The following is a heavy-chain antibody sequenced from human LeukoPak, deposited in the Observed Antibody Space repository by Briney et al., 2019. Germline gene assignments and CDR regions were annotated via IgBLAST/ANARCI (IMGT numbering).Heavy chain of an antibody. Sequence: GGSLRLSCAASGFTFSSYWMSWVRQAPGKGLEWVANIKQDGSEKYYVDSVKGRFTISRDNAKNSLYLQMNSLRAEDTAVYYCARSRLSLGGYYYYYMDVWGKGTTVTVSS. J-gene: IGHJ6*03. CDR2: IKQDGSEK. V-gene: IGHV3-7*01. D-gene: IGHD3-16*01. CDR3: ARSRLSLGGYYYYYMDV. CDR1: GFTFSSYW.